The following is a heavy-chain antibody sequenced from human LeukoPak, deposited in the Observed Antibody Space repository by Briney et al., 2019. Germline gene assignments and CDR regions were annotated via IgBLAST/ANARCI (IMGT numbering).Heavy chain of an antibody. CDR2: MFYSGNT. V-gene: IGHV4-39*01. Sequence: GSLRLSCAASGFTFSNYAMSWVRQAPGKGLEWIASMFYSGNTYYNPSLKSRVTMSVDTTENQFSLKLSSVTAADTAVYYCARHVVGNYDLLSFDYWGQGSLVTVSS. D-gene: IGHD2-21*01. J-gene: IGHJ4*02. CDR3: ARHVVGNYDLLSFDY. CDR1: GFTFSNYA.